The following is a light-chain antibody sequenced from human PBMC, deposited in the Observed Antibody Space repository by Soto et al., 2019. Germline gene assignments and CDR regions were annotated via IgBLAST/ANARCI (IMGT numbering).Light chain of an antibody. J-gene: IGLJ1*01. Sequence: QSALTQPASVSGSPGQSITISCTGTSGEVGSYSPVSWCQQLPGKAPKLIIYEVTKRPSGVSNRFSGSKSGNTASLTISGLQAEDAAEYFCCSYAGGDTFFLFGTGTKLTVL. CDR1: SGEVGSYSP. CDR2: EVT. V-gene: IGLV2-23*02. CDR3: CSYAGGDTFFL.